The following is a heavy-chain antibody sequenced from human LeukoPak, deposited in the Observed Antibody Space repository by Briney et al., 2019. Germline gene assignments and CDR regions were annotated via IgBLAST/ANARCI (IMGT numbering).Heavy chain of an antibody. CDR1: GGSSSSGY. CDR3: ARHFRSYGGTFDI. CDR2: ICYRGGT. D-gene: IGHD3-16*01. V-gene: IGHV4-59*08. J-gene: IGHJ3*02. Sequence: AEPLSLTCSVCGGSSSSGYWIWIRQPPGKGLEWLGYICYRGGTNYNPSLKSRVTISVDTSKNQFSQRLSSVTAADTAVYYCARHFRSYGGTFDIWGQGTMVTASS.